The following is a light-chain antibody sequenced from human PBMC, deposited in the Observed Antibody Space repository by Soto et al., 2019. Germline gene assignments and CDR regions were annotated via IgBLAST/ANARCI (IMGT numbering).Light chain of an antibody. V-gene: IGLV2-14*01. Sequence: QSALTQPASVSGSPGQSITISCTGTSSDVGGYNYVSWYQQHPGKAPKLVIYEDSCRPSGVSNRFSGSKSGNTASLTISRLQHEDEADYHCSSYATSDTWVFGGGTKLTVL. CDR1: SSDVGGYNY. CDR3: SSYATSDTWV. CDR2: EDS. J-gene: IGLJ3*02.